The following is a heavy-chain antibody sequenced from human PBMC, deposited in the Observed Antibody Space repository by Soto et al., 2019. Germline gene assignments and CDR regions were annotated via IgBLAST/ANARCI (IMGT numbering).Heavy chain of an antibody. CDR1: GFNVNSIY. CDR2: IFVSYGP. Sequence: PPGGSLRLSCAASGFNVNSIYMSWVRQAPGKGLEWLSVIFVSYGPYYADSVKGRFTVSRDTSKNTVYLEMNSLRAEDTAVYYCARLLGRSYNFYHHYALDVWGQGTTVTVSS. CDR3: ARLLGRSYNFYHHYALDV. V-gene: IGHV3-53*01. D-gene: IGHD3-10*01. J-gene: IGHJ6*02.